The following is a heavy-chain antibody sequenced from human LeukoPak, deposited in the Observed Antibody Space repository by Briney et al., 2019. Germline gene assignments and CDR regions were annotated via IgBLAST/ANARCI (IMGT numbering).Heavy chain of an antibody. V-gene: IGHV3-21*01. Sequence: GGSLRLSCAASGFTFSSYSVNWVRQAPGKGLEWVSSISSGSSYIYYADSVKGRFTISRDNAKNSLFLQMNSLRAEDTAVYYCARELEVVAADYYYYYYGMDVWGQGTTVTVSS. J-gene: IGHJ6*02. CDR2: ISSGSSYI. D-gene: IGHD2-15*01. CDR1: GFTFSSYS. CDR3: ARELEVVAADYYYYYYGMDV.